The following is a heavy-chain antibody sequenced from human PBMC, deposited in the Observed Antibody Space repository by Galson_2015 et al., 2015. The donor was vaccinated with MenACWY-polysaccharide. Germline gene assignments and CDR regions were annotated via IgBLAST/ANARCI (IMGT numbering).Heavy chain of an antibody. CDR2: MSYSGRA. Sequence: SETLSLTCTVSGGSVSSATYYWSWLRQPPGKGLEWIGYMSYSGRANYNPSLKSRVTISLDTSKNQFSLRLTSVTAADTAMYYCAREPAHRGSVGWFDPWGQGTLGT. CDR1: GGSVSSATYY. V-gene: IGHV4-61*01. CDR3: AREPAHRGSVGWFDP. J-gene: IGHJ5*02. D-gene: IGHD3-16*01.